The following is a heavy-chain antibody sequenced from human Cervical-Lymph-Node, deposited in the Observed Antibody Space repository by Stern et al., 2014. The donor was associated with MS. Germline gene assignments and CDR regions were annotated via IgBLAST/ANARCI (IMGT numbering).Heavy chain of an antibody. CDR3: ARSHDSSGPKDY. J-gene: IGHJ4*02. CDR1: GGTFSSYA. V-gene: IGHV1-69*01. D-gene: IGHD3-22*01. Sequence: VPLVESGAEVKKPGSSVKVSCKASGGTFSSYAISWVRQAPGQGLEWMGGIIPIFGTANYAQKFQGRVTITADESTSTANMELSSLRSEDTAVYYCARSHDSSGPKDYWGQGTLVTVSS. CDR2: IIPIFGTA.